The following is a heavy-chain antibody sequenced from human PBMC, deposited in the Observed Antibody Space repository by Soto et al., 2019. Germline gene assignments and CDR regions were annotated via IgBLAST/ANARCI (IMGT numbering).Heavy chain of an antibody. CDR2: ISGSGGST. D-gene: IGHD3-3*02. CDR1: GFTFSSYA. J-gene: IGHJ6*02. CDR3: AKVPIFGVVSRSYGMDV. Sequence: GGSLRLSCTASGFTFSSYAMNWVRQAPGKGLEWVSVISGSGGSTYYADSVKGRFTISRDNSKNKLYLQMNSLRAEDTAVYYCAKVPIFGVVSRSYGMDVWGQGATVTVSS. V-gene: IGHV3-23*01.